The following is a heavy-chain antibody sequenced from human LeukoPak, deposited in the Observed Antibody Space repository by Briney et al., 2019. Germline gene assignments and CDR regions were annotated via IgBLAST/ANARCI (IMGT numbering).Heavy chain of an antibody. CDR3: ATAQHCSGGTCHAWTDAFHV. D-gene: IGHD6-25*01. J-gene: IGHJ3*01. V-gene: IGHV1-2*02. Sequence: GASVKVSCTASGHIFTGDSIHWVRQAPGQGLEWMGWIHPNSGRTYRAQKLQDRVTLTRGTSMSTAYMELNALTSDDTAVYHCATAQHCSGGTCHAWTDAFHVWGQGTRVTVSS. CDR2: IHPNSGRT. CDR1: GHIFTGDS.